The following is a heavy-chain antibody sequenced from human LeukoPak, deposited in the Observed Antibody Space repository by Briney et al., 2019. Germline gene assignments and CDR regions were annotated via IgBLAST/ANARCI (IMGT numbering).Heavy chain of an antibody. CDR2: IRSKANSYAT. V-gene: IGHV3-73*01. J-gene: IGHJ3*02. D-gene: IGHD1-26*01. CDR3: TSLGGLLYAFDI. CDR1: GFTFSGSA. Sequence: GGSLKLSCAASGFTFSGSAMPWVRQASGKGLEWVGRIRSKANSYATAYAASVKGRFTISRDGSKNTAYLQMNSLKTEDTAVYYCTSLGGLLYAFDIWGQGTMVTVSS.